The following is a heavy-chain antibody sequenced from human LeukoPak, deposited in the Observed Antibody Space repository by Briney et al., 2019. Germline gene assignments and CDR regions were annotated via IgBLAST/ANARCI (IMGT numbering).Heavy chain of an antibody. V-gene: IGHV4-59*01. D-gene: IGHD6-13*01. CDR3: ARDRQPSWYRGLDV. CDR2: IYSSGTT. J-gene: IGHJ6*02. Sequence: SETLSLTCAVYGGSFSGYYWSWIRQPPGKGLEWIGHIYSSGTTKYNPSLSGRVTISVDTSKNQLYLQLTAVTAADTAVYYCARDRQPSWYRGLDVWGQGTTVTVSS. CDR1: GGSFSGYY.